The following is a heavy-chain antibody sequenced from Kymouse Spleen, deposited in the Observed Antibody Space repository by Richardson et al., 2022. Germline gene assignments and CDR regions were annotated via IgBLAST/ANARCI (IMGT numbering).Heavy chain of an antibody. V-gene: IGHV4-39*01. D-gene: IGHD1-1*01. CDR3: ARHTQYNWNDGFDY. CDR1: GGSISSSSYY. J-gene: IGHJ4*02. CDR2: IYYSGST. Sequence: QLQLQESGPGLVKPSETLSLTCTVSGGSISSSSYYWGWIRQPPGKGLEWIGSIYYSGSTYYNPSLKSRVTISVDTSKNQFSLKLSSVTAADTAVYYCARHTQYNWNDGFDYWGQGTLVTVSS.